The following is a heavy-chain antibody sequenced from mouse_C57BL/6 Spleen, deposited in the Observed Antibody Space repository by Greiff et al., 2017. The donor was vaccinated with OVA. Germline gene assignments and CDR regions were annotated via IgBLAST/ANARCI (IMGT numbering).Heavy chain of an antibody. Sequence: QVQLQQSGPGLVQPSQSLSITCTVSGFSLTSYGVHWVRQSPGKGLEWLGVIWSGGSTDYNAAFISRLSISKDNSKGQVFFKMNSLQADDTAIYYCARDRGGNYYEYFDVWGTGTTVTVSS. V-gene: IGHV2-2*01. CDR2: IWSGGST. CDR3: ARDRGGNYYEYFDV. CDR1: GFSLTSYG. D-gene: IGHD1-1*01. J-gene: IGHJ1*03.